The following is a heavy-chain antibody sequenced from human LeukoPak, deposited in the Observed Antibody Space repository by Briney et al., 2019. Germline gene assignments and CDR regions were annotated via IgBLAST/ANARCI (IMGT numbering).Heavy chain of an antibody. CDR3: ARGKYSNCWYYFDY. CDR2: ISSDGSNK. J-gene: IGHJ4*02. V-gene: IGHV3-33*01. D-gene: IGHD6-19*01. Sequence: GGSLRLSCAASGFTFSSYGIHCVRQTPGKGLEWVAVISSDGSNKNYADSVKGRFTISRDNSKNTLYLQMNSLRAEDTAVYYCARGKYSNCWYYFDYWGQGTLVTVSS. CDR1: GFTFSSYG.